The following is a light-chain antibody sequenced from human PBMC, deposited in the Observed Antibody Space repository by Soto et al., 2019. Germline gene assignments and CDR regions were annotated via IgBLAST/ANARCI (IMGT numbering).Light chain of an antibody. Sequence: EIVLTQSPGTLSLSPGQRATLSCRASQSVNSNYFAWYQQKPGQGPRLLMYGASSRATGIPDRFSGSGSGTDFTLTISRLEPEDFAVYYWQQYDNSPRTFGQGTKVEIK. CDR1: QSVNSNY. J-gene: IGKJ1*01. CDR3: QQYDNSPRT. V-gene: IGKV3-20*01. CDR2: GAS.